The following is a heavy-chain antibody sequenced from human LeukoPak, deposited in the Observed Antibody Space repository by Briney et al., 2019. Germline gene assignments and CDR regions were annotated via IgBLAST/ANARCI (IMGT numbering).Heavy chain of an antibody. V-gene: IGHV3-53*01. CDR2: IYSGGST. CDR3: ARARYSGSYGYFDY. Sequence: PGGSLRLSCAASGFTVSSNYMSWVRQAPGKGLEWVSVIYSGGSTYYADSVKGRFTISRDNSKNMLYLQMNSLRAEDTAVYYCARARYSGSYGYFDYWGQGTLVTVSS. D-gene: IGHD1-26*01. J-gene: IGHJ4*02. CDR1: GFTVSSNY.